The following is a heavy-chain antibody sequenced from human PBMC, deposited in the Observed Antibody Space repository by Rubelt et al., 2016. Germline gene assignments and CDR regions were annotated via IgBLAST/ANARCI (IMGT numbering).Heavy chain of an antibody. Sequence: QVQLQESGPGLVKPSETLSLTCSVSGGSISTYYWSWIRQPPGKGLEWIGYVYYSGTTNYNASLKSRVTISLDTPKNQFPLRLSSVTAADTAVYYCARDDSTSSAGWFDPWGPGTLVTVSS. CDR1: GGSISTYY. CDR3: ARDDSTSSAGWFDP. CDR2: VYYSGTT. V-gene: IGHV4-59*12. D-gene: IGHD6-6*01. J-gene: IGHJ5*02.